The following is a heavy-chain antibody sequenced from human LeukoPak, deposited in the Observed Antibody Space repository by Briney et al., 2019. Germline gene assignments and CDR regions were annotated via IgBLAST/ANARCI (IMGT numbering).Heavy chain of an antibody. D-gene: IGHD3-22*01. CDR1: GFTFSNSW. CDR3: ANGGTYSSGP. V-gene: IGHV3-7*01. J-gene: IGHJ5*02. CDR2: IKPDGSAQ. Sequence: GSLRLSCAASGFTFSNSWMSWVRQAPGKGLEWVATIKPDGSAQYYVDSVKGRSTISRDNAKNSLFLQINSLRAEDTAVYYCANGGTYSSGPWGQGTLVTVSS.